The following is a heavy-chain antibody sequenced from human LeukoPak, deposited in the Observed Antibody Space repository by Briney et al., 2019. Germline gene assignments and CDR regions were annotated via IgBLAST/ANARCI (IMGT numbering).Heavy chain of an antibody. CDR2: IYHSGST. V-gene: IGHV4-4*02. D-gene: IGHD3-22*01. CDR1: GGSISSSNW. CDR3: ARDLNYYDSSGYYDGGDY. Sequence: PSETLSLTCAVSGGSISSSNWWSWVRQPPGKGLEWIGEIYHSGSTKYNPSLKSRVTISVDKSKNQFSLKLSPVTAADTAVYYCARDLNYYDSSGYYDGGDYWGQGTLVTVSS. J-gene: IGHJ4*02.